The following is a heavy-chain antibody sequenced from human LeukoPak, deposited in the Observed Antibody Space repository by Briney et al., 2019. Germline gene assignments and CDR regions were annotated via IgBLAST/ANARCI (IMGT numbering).Heavy chain of an antibody. Sequence: GGTLRLSCAASGFTFRTYGMSWVRQAPGKGLEWVSAISGSGGNTYYADSVKGRFTISRDNSKNTLYLQMNSLRAEDTAVYYCAKDRGEEKYYYYYYMDVWGKGTTVTISS. J-gene: IGHJ6*03. D-gene: IGHD3-16*01. CDR3: AKDRGEEKYYYYYYMDV. CDR2: ISGSGGNT. V-gene: IGHV3-23*01. CDR1: GFTFRTYG.